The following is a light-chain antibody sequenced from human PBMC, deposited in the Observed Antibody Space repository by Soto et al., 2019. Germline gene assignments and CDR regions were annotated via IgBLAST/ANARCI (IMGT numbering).Light chain of an antibody. J-gene: IGKJ1*01. CDR3: QQYNSYSGT. V-gene: IGKV1-5*03. Sequence: DIQMTQSPSTLSASVGDRVTITCRASQSISSWLAWYQQKPGKAPKLLIYKASSLESGVPSRFSGSGSGTEFTFTISSLQPDDFATYYCQQYNSYSGTFGQGTKV. CDR1: QSISSW. CDR2: KAS.